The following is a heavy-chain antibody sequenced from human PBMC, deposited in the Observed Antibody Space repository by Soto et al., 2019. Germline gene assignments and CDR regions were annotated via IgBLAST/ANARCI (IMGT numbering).Heavy chain of an antibody. J-gene: IGHJ4*02. Sequence: GGSLRLSCAASGFSFRSYAMNWVRQAPGKGLEWVSSFSGSGGSTYYADSVKGRFTISRDDSKDTVYLHLNSLRAEDTAIYYCAKGLRDPDYFDYWGQGTLVTVSS. CDR2: FSGSGGST. CDR1: GFSFRSYA. D-gene: IGHD3-16*01. CDR3: AKGLRDPDYFDY. V-gene: IGHV3-23*01.